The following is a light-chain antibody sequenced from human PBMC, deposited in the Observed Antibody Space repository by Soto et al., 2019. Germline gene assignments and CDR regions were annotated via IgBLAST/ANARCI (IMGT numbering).Light chain of an antibody. J-gene: IGKJ1*01. Sequence: EIVLTQSPGTLSLSPGERATLSCRASQSVSSSYLAWYQQKPGQAPRLLIYGAYSRATGIPDRFSGSGSGTDFTLTISRLEPEDFEVYYCKQYGSSQTFGQGTKVELK. CDR3: KQYGSSQT. CDR2: GAY. V-gene: IGKV3-20*01. CDR1: QSVSSSY.